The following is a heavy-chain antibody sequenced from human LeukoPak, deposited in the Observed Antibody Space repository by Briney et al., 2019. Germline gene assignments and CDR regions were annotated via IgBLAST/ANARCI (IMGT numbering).Heavy chain of an antibody. CDR1: GVSISSGGYY. D-gene: IGHD2-2*01. CDR2: IYYSGST. J-gene: IGHJ6*04. V-gene: IGHV4-31*03. Sequence: SQTLSLTCTVSGVSISSGGYYWSWIRQHPGKGLEWIGYIYYSGSTYYNPSLKSRVTISVDTSKNQFSLKLSSVTAADTAVYYCARDRGYCSSTSCSRHYYGMDVWGKGTTVTVSS. CDR3: ARDRGYCSSTSCSRHYYGMDV.